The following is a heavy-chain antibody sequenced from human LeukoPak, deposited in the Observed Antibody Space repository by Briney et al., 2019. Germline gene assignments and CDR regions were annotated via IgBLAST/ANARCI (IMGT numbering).Heavy chain of an antibody. CDR3: ARVPGYCSSTSCFYYYYMDV. CDR2: IIPIFGTA. D-gene: IGHD2-2*01. V-gene: IGHV1-69*13. CDR1: GGTFSSYA. Sequence: SVKVSCKASGGTFSSYAISWVRQAPGQGLEWMGGIIPIFGTANYAQKCQGRVTITADESTSTAYMELSSLRSEDTAVYYCARVPGYCSSTSCFYYYYMDVWGKGTTVTVSS. J-gene: IGHJ6*03.